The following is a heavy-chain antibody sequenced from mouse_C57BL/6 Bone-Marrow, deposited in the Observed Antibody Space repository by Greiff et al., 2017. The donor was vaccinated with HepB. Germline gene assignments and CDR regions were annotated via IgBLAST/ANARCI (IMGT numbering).Heavy chain of an antibody. V-gene: IGHV1-39*01. CDR3: AREGGYAYYYGPGDY. D-gene: IGHD1-1*01. CDR2: INPNYGTT. Sequence: VQLQQSGPELVKPGASVKISCKASGYSFTDYNMNWVKQSNGKSLEWIGVINPNYGTTSYNQKFKGKATVTVDQSSSTAYMQLNSLTCEDSAVYYCAREGGYAYYYGPGDYWGQGTTLTVSS. CDR1: GYSFTDYN. J-gene: IGHJ2*01.